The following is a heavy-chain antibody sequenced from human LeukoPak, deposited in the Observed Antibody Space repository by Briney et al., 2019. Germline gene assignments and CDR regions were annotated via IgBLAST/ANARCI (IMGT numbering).Heavy chain of an antibody. CDR3: ARGNRIVVGQYYYYGMDV. CDR2: IIPIFGTA. V-gene: IGHV1-69*13. Sequence: GASVKVSCKASGYTFTSYGISWVRQAPGQGLEWMGGIIPIFGTANYAQKFQGTVTITADESTSTAYMELSSLRSEDTAVYYCARGNRIVVGQYYYYGMDVWGQGTTVTVSS. CDR1: GYTFTSYG. D-gene: IGHD2-21*01. J-gene: IGHJ6*02.